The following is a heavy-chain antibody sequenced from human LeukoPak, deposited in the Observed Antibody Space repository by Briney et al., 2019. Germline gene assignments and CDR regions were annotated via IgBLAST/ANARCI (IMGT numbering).Heavy chain of an antibody. V-gene: IGHV4-31*03. CDR2: IYYSGST. Sequence: SQTLSLTCTVSGGSISSGGYYWSWIRQHPGKGLEWIGYIYYSGSTYYNPSLKSRVTISVDRSKNQFSLKLSSVTAADTAVYYCARDSIDAFDIWGQGTMVTVSS. CDR1: GGSISSGGYY. CDR3: ARDSIDAFDI. J-gene: IGHJ3*02.